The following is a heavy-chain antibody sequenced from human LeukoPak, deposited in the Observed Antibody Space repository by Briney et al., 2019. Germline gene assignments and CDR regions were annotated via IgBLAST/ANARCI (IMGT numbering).Heavy chain of an antibody. CDR3: HSYGRGGYYYYYMDV. Sequence: SVKVSCKASGYTFTSYDINWVRQATGQGLEWMGGIIPIFGTANYAQKFQGRVTITADESTSTAYMELSSLRSEDTAVYYCHSYGRGGYYYYYMDVWGKGTTVTISS. CDR2: IIPIFGTA. J-gene: IGHJ6*03. CDR1: GYTFTSYD. D-gene: IGHD5-18*01. V-gene: IGHV1-69*13.